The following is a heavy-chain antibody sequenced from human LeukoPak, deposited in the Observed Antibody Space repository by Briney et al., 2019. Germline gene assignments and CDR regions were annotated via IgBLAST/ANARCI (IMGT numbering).Heavy chain of an antibody. J-gene: IGHJ4*02. CDR3: ARSSEYSSGWSLFDY. CDR2: IYSGGST. V-gene: IGHV3-53*01. Sequence: GGSLRLSCAASGFTVSSNYMSWVRQAPGKGLEWVSVIYSGGSTYYADSVKGRFTISRDNSKNTLYLQMNSLRAEDTAVYYCARSSEYSSGWSLFDYWGQGTLVTVSP. D-gene: IGHD6-19*01. CDR1: GFTVSSNY.